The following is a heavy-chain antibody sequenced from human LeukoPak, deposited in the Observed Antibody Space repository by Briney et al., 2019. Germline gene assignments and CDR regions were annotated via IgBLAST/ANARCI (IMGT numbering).Heavy chain of an antibody. V-gene: IGHV3-33*03. CDR3: TIDGFDK. CDR2: VWSDGTNK. J-gene: IGHJ4*02. CDR1: GFMFSGFD. Sequence: GGSLRLSCAASGFMFSGFDMHWVRQAPGKGLEWVAVVWSDGTNKLYADSVRGRFTISRDNSKNMVYLQLNSLRGEDTGIYWCTIDGFDKWRQATLVTVSS.